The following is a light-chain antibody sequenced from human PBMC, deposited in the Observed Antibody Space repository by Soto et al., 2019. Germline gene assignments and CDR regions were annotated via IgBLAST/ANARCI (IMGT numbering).Light chain of an antibody. CDR1: QSVSSN. Sequence: EIVMTQSPATLSVSPGERATLSCRASQSVSSNLAWYQQKPGQAPRLLIYGASTRATGIPARFSGSGSGTEFTLTISSLQSEDFAVYYCQQYNNWPQLMYTFGQGTKLEIK. V-gene: IGKV3-15*01. CDR2: GAS. CDR3: QQYNNWPQLMYT. J-gene: IGKJ2*01.